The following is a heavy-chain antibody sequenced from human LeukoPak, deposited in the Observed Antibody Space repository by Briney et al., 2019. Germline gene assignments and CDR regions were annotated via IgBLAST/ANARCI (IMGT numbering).Heavy chain of an antibody. CDR2: ISGNGAIT. D-gene: IGHD4-17*01. CDR3: ARWDGASDP. J-gene: IGHJ5*02. CDR1: GFSFSTYA. Sequence: GGSLRLSCVASGFSFSTYAMHWVRQAPGKGLEYVSAISGNGAITYYANSVRGRFTISRDNSRNTLYLQMGSLRLEDMAVYYCARWDGASDPWGQGTLVTVSS. V-gene: IGHV3-64*01.